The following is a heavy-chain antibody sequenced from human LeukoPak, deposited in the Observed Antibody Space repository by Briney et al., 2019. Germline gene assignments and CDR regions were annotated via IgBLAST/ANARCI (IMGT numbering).Heavy chain of an antibody. CDR3: AKGSTYYDILTGYASTWYFDL. CDR1: GFTFSNYG. CDR2: ISGSGGST. J-gene: IGHJ2*01. V-gene: IGHV3-23*01. D-gene: IGHD3-9*01. Sequence: GGSLRLSCAASGFTFSNYGMSWVRQAPGKGLEWVSAISGSGGSTYYADSVKGRFTISRDNSKNTLYLQMNSLREADTAVYYCAKGSTYYDILTGYASTWYFDLWGRGTLVTVSS.